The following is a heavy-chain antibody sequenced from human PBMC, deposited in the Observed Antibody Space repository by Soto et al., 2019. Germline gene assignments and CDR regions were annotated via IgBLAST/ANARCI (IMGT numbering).Heavy chain of an antibody. CDR2: IWYDGSNK. D-gene: IGHD3-10*01. V-gene: IGHV3-33*01. Sequence: QVQLVESGGGVVQPGRSLRLSCAASGFTFSSYGMHWVRQAPGKGLEWVAVIWYDGSNKYYADSVKGRFTISRDNSKNTLELPMNSMRGEVAALYYCASGAEGDAGRPPFDPWGQGNLVTVSS. CDR1: GFTFSSYG. J-gene: IGHJ5*02. CDR3: ASGAEGDAGRPPFDP.